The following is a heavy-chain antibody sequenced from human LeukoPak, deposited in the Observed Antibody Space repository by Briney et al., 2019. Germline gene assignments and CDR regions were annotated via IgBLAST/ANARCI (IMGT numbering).Heavy chain of an antibody. V-gene: IGHV4-34*01. D-gene: IGHD3-22*01. CDR3: ARGVGSDSSGYYYFDY. CDR2: INHSGST. CDR1: GGSFSGYY. J-gene: IGHJ4*02. Sequence: SETLSLTCTVCGGSFSGYYWSWIRQPPGRGLEWIGEINHSGSTNYNPSLKSRVTISVDTSKNQFSLKLSSVTAADTAVYYCARGVGSDSSGYYYFDYWGQGTLVTVSS.